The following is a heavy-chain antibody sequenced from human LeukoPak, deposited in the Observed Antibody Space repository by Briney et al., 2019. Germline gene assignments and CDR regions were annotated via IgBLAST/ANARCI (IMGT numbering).Heavy chain of an antibody. J-gene: IGHJ4*02. V-gene: IGHV3-30*02. CDR2: IWYDGSNK. CDR1: GFIFNSYG. CDR3: ARSLDRRLVGATALWGY. Sequence: QTGGSLRLSCAASGFIFNSYGMHWVRQAPGKGLEWVALIWYDGSNKYYADSVKGRFTISRDNSKNTLYLQMNSLRAEDTAVYYCARSLDRRLVGATALWGYWGQGTLVTVSS. D-gene: IGHD1-26*01.